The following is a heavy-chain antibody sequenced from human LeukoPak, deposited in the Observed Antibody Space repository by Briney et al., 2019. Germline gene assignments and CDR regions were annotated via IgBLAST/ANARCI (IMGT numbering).Heavy chain of an antibody. CDR1: GGSISSSSYS. CDR3: ATRYYYDSSGYSEFDY. D-gene: IGHD3-22*01. CDR2: IYYSGST. Sequence: PSETLSLTCTVSGGSISSSSYSWGWIRQPPGKGLEWTGSIYYSGSTYYNPSLKSRVTISVDTSKNQFSLKLSSVTAADTAVYYCATRYYYDSSGYSEFDYWGQGTLVTVSS. V-gene: IGHV4-39*01. J-gene: IGHJ4*02.